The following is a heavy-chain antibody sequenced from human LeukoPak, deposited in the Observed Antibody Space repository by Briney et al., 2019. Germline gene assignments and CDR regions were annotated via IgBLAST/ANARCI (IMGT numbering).Heavy chain of an antibody. CDR2: ISFDGSNK. CDR3: ATRGGVGAFDI. Sequence: GGSLRLSCAASGFTFNSYGMHWVRQALGKGLEWVAVISFDGSNKYYADFVKGRFTISRDNSKNTLYLQMSSLKIEDTALYYCATRGGVGAFDIWGQGTMVSVSS. J-gene: IGHJ3*02. V-gene: IGHV3-30*03. D-gene: IGHD3-10*01. CDR1: GFTFNSYG.